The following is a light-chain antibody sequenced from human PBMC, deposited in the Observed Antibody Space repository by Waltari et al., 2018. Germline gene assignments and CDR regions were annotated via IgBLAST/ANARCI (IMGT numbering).Light chain of an antibody. J-gene: IGLJ2*01. V-gene: IGLV6-57*01. CDR1: SGSIASTF. CDR3: QSYENSNVI. CDR2: QDN. Sequence: NFVLTQPHSVSASPGKPVTISCARSSGSIASTFVQCFQHRPGSSPTTVIYQDNRRPSGVPDRFSGSIDSSSNSASLTISGLMTEDEAAYYCQSYENSNVIFGGGTELTVL.